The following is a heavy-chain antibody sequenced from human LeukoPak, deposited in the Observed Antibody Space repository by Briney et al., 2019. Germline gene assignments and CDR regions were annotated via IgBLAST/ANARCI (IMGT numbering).Heavy chain of an antibody. CDR3: ARVLIIPMVRGVIPDAFDI. CDR2: IYHSGST. V-gene: IGHV4-30-2*01. J-gene: IGHJ3*02. CDR1: GGSISSGGYS. Sequence: SDTLSLTCAVSGGSISSGGYSWRWIRQPPGKGLEWIGYIYHSGSTYYYPSLKSRVTISVDRSKNQFSLKLSSVTAADTAVYYCARVLIIPMVRGVIPDAFDIWGQGTMVTVSS. D-gene: IGHD3-10*01.